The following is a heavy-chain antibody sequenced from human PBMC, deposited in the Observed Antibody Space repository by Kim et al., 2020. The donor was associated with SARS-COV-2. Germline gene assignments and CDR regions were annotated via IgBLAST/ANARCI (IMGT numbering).Heavy chain of an antibody. V-gene: IGHV3-74*03. J-gene: IGHJ6*02. CDR3: ARNLASLAV. CDR2: SNI. Sequence: SNIAYADSVTGQYTISRDNAKNTLYLQMNSLRAEDTAVYYCARNLASLAVWGQGTTVIVSS.